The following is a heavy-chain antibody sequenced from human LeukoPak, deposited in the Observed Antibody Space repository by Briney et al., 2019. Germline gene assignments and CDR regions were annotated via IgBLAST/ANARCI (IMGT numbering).Heavy chain of an antibody. CDR1: GYTFTGYY. CDR3: ARGSTSCYCVDI. J-gene: IGHJ3*02. CDR2: INPNSGGT. V-gene: IGHV1-2*02. Sequence: ASLKLSCKASGYTFTGYYMHWLRQSTGQRLEWMGWINPNSGGTNYAQTFQGRVTMTRDTPISTAYMELSRLRSDDTAVYYCARGSTSCYCVDIWGQGTMVTVAS. D-gene: IGHD2-2*01.